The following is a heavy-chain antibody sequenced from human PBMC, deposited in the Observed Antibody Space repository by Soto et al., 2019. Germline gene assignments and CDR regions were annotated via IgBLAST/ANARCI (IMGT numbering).Heavy chain of an antibody. CDR1: GFTFSSYA. D-gene: IGHD3-22*01. Sequence: QVQLVESGGGVVQPGRSLRLSCAASGFTFSSYAMHWVRQAPGKGLEWVAVISYDGSNKYYADSVKGRFTISRDNSKNTLYLQMNSLRAEDTAVYYCARDLGSYDSSGYWSPPDYWGQGTLVTVSS. V-gene: IGHV3-30-3*01. CDR2: ISYDGSNK. J-gene: IGHJ4*02. CDR3: ARDLGSYDSSGYWSPPDY.